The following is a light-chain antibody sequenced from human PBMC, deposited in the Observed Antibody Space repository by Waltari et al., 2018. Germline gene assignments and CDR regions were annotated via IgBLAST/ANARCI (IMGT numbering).Light chain of an antibody. Sequence: DIQLTQSPSFLSASVGDRVTITCRATQDISTSLTWYQQKPGKAPDLLIYSASNLQSGVPSRFSGSGSGTEFTLTISSLQPEDFATYSCQQVKSFPLTFGGGTKVEVK. CDR1: QDISTS. CDR2: SAS. J-gene: IGKJ4*01. V-gene: IGKV1-9*01. CDR3: QQVKSFPLT.